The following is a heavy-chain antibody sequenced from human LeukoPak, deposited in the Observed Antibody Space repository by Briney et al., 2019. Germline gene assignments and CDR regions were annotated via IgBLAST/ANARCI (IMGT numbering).Heavy chain of an antibody. CDR2: ISSSGSTI. D-gene: IGHD3-10*01. Sequence: PGGPLRLSCAASGFTFSDYYMSWIRQAPGKGLEWVSYISSSGSTIYYADSVKGRFTISRDNAKNSLYLQMNSLRAEDTAVYYCARGNMVRGVTHYYYYGMDVWGQGTTVTVSS. J-gene: IGHJ6*02. V-gene: IGHV3-11*01. CDR3: ARGNMVRGVTHYYYYGMDV. CDR1: GFTFSDYY.